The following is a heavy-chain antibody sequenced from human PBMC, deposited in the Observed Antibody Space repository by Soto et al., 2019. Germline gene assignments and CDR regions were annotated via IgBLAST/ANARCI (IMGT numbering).Heavy chain of an antibody. J-gene: IGHJ4*02. V-gene: IGHV1-18*04. CDR3: ARDVLIVVVTASLDY. Sequence: QVQLVQSGAEVKKPGASVKVSCKASGYTFTSYGISWVRQAPGQGLEWMGWISAYNGNTNYAQKLQGRVTMTTDTSTSTAYMELRSLRSDDTAAYYCARDVLIVVVTASLDYWGQGTLVTVSS. CDR2: ISAYNGNT. D-gene: IGHD2-21*02. CDR1: GYTFTSYG.